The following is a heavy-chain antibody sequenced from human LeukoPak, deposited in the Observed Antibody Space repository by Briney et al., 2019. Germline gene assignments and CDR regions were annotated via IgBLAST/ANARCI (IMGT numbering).Heavy chain of an antibody. V-gene: IGHV3-74*01. CDR3: ARGPLWFGESGVDY. CDR1: GFTFSSRW. D-gene: IGHD3-10*01. CDR2: INSDGSST. J-gene: IGHJ4*02. Sequence: GGSLRLSCVASGFTFSSRWMHWVRQAPGKGLVWVSRINSDGSSTSYADSVKGRFTISRDNAKNTLYLQMNSLRAEDTAVYYCARGPLWFGESGVDYWGQGTLVTVSS.